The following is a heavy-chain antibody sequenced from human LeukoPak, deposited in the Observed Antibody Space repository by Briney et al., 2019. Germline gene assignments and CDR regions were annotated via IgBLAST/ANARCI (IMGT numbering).Heavy chain of an antibody. CDR2: ISYDGSNK. D-gene: IGHD3-10*01. V-gene: IGHV3-30*18. CDR1: GFTFSSYG. J-gene: IGHJ4*02. Sequence: GGSLRLSCAASGFTFSSYGMHWVRQAPGKGLEWVAVISYDGSNKYYADSVKGRFTISRDNSKNTLYLQMNSLRAEDTAVYYCAKDPSYGSAQYYFDYWGQGTLVTVSS. CDR3: AKDPSYGSAQYYFDY.